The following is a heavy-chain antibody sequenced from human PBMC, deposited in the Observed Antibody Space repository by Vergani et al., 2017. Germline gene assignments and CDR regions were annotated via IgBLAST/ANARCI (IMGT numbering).Heavy chain of an antibody. CDR3: AKHYDILTGYSDPTFDY. CDR1: GFKFSDHY. Sequence: LEESGGGSVKPGGSLRLSCAASGFKFSDHYMSWIRQAPGKGLEWVSHISPGASTVSYTDSVTGRFTVSRDNAKNSLYLQMNSLRAEDTAVYYCAKHYDILTGYSDPTFDYWGQGTLVTVSS. J-gene: IGHJ4*02. V-gene: IGHV3-11*04. CDR2: ISPGASTV. D-gene: IGHD3-9*01.